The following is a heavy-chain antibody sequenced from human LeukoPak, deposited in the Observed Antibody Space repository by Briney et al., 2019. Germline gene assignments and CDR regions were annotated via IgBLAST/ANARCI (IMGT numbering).Heavy chain of an antibody. Sequence: GESLKISCKGSGYSFTSSWIGWVRQMPGKGLEWMGIIHPGDSHTWYSPSFQGQVTTSADKSISMAYLQWSSLKASDTAMYFCARQPGMTAKSWYFDLWGRGTLVTVSS. CDR2: IHPGDSHT. CDR1: GYSFTSSW. V-gene: IGHV5-51*01. J-gene: IGHJ2*01. CDR3: ARQPGMTAKSWYFDL. D-gene: IGHD2-2*01.